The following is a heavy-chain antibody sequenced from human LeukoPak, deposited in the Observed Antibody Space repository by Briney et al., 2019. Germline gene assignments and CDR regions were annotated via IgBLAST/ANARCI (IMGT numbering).Heavy chain of an antibody. D-gene: IGHD3-10*02. J-gene: IGHJ6*04. CDR3: AELGITMIGGV. CDR2: IKAVGGEK. Sequence: PGGSLRLSCAASGFTFSTYWMNWFRQTPGKGLEWVAKIKAVGGEKDYVASVKGRFTISRDNAKNSLYLQMNSLRAEDTAVYYCAELGITMIGGVWGKGTTVTISS. CDR1: GFTFSTYW. V-gene: IGHV3-7*01.